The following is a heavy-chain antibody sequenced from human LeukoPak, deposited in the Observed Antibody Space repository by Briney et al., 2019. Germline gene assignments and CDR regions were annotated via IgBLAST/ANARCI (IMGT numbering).Heavy chain of an antibody. CDR1: GFTFSSYS. CDR2: ISSSSSYI. Sequence: GGSLRLSCAASGFTFSSYSMNWVRQAPGKGLEWVSSISSSSSYIYYADSVKGRFTISRENAKKSLYLQMNSLRAEDTAVYYCARDDRSVLGAFDIWGQGTMVTVSS. CDR3: ARDDRSVLGAFDI. V-gene: IGHV3-21*01. D-gene: IGHD5/OR15-5a*01. J-gene: IGHJ3*02.